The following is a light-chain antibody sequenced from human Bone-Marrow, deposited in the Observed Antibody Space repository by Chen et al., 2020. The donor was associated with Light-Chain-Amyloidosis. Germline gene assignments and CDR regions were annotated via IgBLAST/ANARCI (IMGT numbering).Light chain of an antibody. CDR1: DLPTKY. CDR2: RDT. Sequence: SYELTQPHSVSVSPVQTARITCSGDDLPTKYAYWYQQKPGQAPVLVIHRDTERPSGISERFSGSSSGTTATLTISGVQAEDEADYHCQSADSSGTYEVIFGGGTKLTVL. J-gene: IGLJ2*01. V-gene: IGLV3-25*03. CDR3: QSADSSGTYEVI.